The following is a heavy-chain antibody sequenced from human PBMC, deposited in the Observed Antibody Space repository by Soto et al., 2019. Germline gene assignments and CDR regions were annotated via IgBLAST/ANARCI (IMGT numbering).Heavy chain of an antibody. CDR3: ARWVIPPIWQYFQH. Sequence: QVQLQESGPGLVKPSETLSLTCTVSGDSVSSRSFYWSWIRQPPGKGLEWIGYIYFSGSTNYNPSLKSRVTTSPDTSKNQFALELSSVTAADTAVYYCARWVIPPIWQYFQHWGQGTLVTVSS. D-gene: IGHD2-21*01. J-gene: IGHJ1*01. CDR2: IYFSGST. CDR1: GDSVSSRSFY. V-gene: IGHV4-61*01.